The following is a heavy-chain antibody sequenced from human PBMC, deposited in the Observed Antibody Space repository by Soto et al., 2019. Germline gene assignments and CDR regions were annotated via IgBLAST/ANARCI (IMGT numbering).Heavy chain of an antibody. CDR1: GFTFSSYG. V-gene: IGHV3-33*01. D-gene: IGHD2-2*01. CDR3: ARPPHPQLDYYYGMDV. Sequence: GGSLRLSCAASGFTFSSYGMHWVRQAPGKGLEWVAVIWYDGSNKYYADSVKGRFTISRDNSKNTLYLQMNSLRAEDTAVYYCARPPHPQLDYYYGMDVWGQGTTVTVSS. CDR2: IWYDGSNK. J-gene: IGHJ6*02.